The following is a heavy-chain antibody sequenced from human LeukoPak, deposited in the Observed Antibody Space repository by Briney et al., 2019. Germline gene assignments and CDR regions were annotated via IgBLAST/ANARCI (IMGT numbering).Heavy chain of an antibody. J-gene: IGHJ5*02. V-gene: IGHV2-5*01. D-gene: IGHD3-16*01. Sequence: SGPTLVNPTQTLTLTCTFSGFSLSTSGVGVGWIRQPPGKALEWLALIYWNDDKRYSPSLKSRLTITKDASKNQVVLTMTNMDPVDTATYYCARFGVHPQFGLIWFDPWGQGTLVTVSS. CDR3: ARFGVHPQFGLIWFDP. CDR1: GFSLSTSGVG. CDR2: IYWNDDK.